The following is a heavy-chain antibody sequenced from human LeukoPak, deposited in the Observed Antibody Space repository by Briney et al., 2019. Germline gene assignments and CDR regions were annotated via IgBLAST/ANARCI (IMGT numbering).Heavy chain of an antibody. CDR2: INPNSDGT. CDR3: ARLPVEMATTHDAFDI. D-gene: IGHD5-24*01. CDR1: GYTFTGYY. V-gene: IGHV1-2*02. J-gene: IGHJ3*02. Sequence: ASVKVSCKASGYTFTGYYMHWVRQAPGQGLEWMGWINPNSDGTNYAQKFQGRVTMTRDTSISTAYMELSRLRSDDTAVYYCARLPVEMATTHDAFDIWGQGTMVTVSS.